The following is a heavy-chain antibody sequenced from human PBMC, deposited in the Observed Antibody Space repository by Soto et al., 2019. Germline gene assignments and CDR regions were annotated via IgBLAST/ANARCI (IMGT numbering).Heavy chain of an antibody. CDR3: ARGIYTGRHHLVY. CDR2: IIGSGDST. Sequence: PGGSLRLSCAASGFTFSSYAMSWVRQAPGKGLEWVSAIIGSGDSTYYADSVKGRFTISRDNSKNTLSLKMNSLRAEDTAVYFCARGIYTGRHHLVYWGQGTLLTLSS. CDR1: GFTFSSYA. J-gene: IGHJ4*02. V-gene: IGHV3-23*01. D-gene: IGHD1-1*01.